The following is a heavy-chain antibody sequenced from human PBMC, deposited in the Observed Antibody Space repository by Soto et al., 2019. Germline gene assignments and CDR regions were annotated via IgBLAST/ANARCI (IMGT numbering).Heavy chain of an antibody. CDR3: ARVRILSGFFRCFDY. J-gene: IGHJ4*02. CDR2: VYVDDSDT. V-gene: IGHV5-51*01. Sequence: GESLKISCDDSGYRFTSYWIAWVRQMPGKGLEWMGIVYVDDSDTKYSPSFEGKVTISANKSFNRAYLQWTSLRAADTAMYYGARVRILSGFFRCFDYWGQGTQVTVSS. D-gene: IGHD3-10*01. CDR1: GYRFTSYW.